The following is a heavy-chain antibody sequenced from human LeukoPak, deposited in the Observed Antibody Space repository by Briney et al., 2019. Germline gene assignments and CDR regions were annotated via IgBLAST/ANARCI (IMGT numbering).Heavy chain of an antibody. CDR1: GGSFNSYA. Sequence: SVKVSCKASGGSFNSYAITWVRQAPGQGLEWVGGIIPIFGTANYAEKFQDRVTITADESTSTAYMELSSLRSEDTAMYYCARVQFYYGSGSYRTGFDYWGQGTLVTVSS. J-gene: IGHJ4*02. V-gene: IGHV1-69*13. D-gene: IGHD3-10*01. CDR2: IIPIFGTA. CDR3: ARVQFYYGSGSYRTGFDY.